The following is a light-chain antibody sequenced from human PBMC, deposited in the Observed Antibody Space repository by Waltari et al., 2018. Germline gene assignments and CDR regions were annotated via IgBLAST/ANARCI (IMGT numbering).Light chain of an antibody. CDR3: QSYDSSLSGWLL. CDR1: SSNIGAGYD. J-gene: IGLJ2*01. Sequence: QSVLTQPPSVSGAPGQRVTISCTGSSSNIGAGYDVHWYQQLPGTAPKLLIPGNSNRPSGAPDRFSGSKSGTSASLAITGLQAEDEADYYCQSYDSSLSGWLLFGGGTKLTVL. CDR2: GNS. V-gene: IGLV1-40*01.